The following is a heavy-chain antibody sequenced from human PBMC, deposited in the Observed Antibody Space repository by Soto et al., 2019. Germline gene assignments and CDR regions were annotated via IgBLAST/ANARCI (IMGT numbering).Heavy chain of an antibody. CDR2: IDPSDSYT. D-gene: IGHD1-7*01. CDR1: GYSFTSYW. Sequence: GESLKISCKGSGYSFTSYWISWVRQMPGKGLEWMGRIDPSDSYTNYSPSFQGHVTISADKSISTAYLQWSSLKASDTAMYYCARHVRTGTTNYGMDVWGQGTTVTVSS. V-gene: IGHV5-10-1*01. J-gene: IGHJ6*02. CDR3: ARHVRTGTTNYGMDV.